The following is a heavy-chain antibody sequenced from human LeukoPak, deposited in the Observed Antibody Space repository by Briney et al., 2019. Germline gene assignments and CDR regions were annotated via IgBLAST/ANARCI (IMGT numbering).Heavy chain of an antibody. V-gene: IGHV3-53*01. D-gene: IGHD6-19*01. CDR2: VYSGGST. Sequence: GGSLRLSCAASGFTFSSNYMSWVRQAPGKGLEWVSVVYSGGSTYYSDALMGRFTIFRDNAKNSLYLQMTSLRAEDTAVYYCARDPLGKGGAVGDLWGQGTLVTVSS. CDR1: GFTFSSNY. J-gene: IGHJ4*02. CDR3: ARDPLGKGGAVGDL.